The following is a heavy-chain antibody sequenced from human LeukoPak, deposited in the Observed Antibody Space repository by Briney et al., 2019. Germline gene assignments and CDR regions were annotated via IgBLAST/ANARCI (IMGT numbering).Heavy chain of an antibody. CDR2: ISWNSGSI. CDR3: ARGGYSSGWYRADDAFDI. V-gene: IGHV3-9*01. D-gene: IGHD6-19*01. Sequence: GRSLRLSCAASGFTFDDYAMHWVRHAPGKGLEWVSGISWNSGSIGYADSVKGRFTISRDSAKNSLYLQMNSLRAEDTAVYYCARGGYSSGWYRADDAFDIWGQGTMVTVSS. CDR1: GFTFDDYA. J-gene: IGHJ3*02.